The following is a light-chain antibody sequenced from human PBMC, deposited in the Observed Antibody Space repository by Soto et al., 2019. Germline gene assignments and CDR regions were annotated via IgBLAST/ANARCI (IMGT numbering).Light chain of an antibody. V-gene: IGKV1-5*03. CDR2: KAS. CDR3: LQYTGYPLS. J-gene: IGKJ4*01. Sequence: DIQMTQSPSTLSASVGDRVTITCRASQSISTWLAWYQQKAGKAPKLLIYKASSSQSGVPSRFSGSGSGTEFSLNINSLQPDDFSTYYCLQYTGYPLSFGGGTKEAIK. CDR1: QSISTW.